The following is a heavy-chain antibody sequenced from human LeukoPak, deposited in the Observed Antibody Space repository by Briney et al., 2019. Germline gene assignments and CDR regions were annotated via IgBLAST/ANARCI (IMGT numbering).Heavy chain of an antibody. Sequence: ASVKVSCKASGFTFTDYYMHWVRQAPGQGPEWMGWINPNSGGTNYAQKFQGRVTMTRDTSISTAYMELSRLRSDDTAVYYCARANIVLMVYALGYWGQGTLVTVSS. CDR2: INPNSGGT. CDR3: ARANIVLMVYALGY. D-gene: IGHD2-8*01. J-gene: IGHJ4*02. CDR1: GFTFTDYY. V-gene: IGHV1-2*02.